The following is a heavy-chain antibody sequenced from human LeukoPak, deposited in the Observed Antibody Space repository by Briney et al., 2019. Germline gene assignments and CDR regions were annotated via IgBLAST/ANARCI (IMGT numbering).Heavy chain of an antibody. J-gene: IGHJ4*02. CDR2: INHSGST. CDR3: ARRGIAVAGPYYFDY. Sequence: SETLSLTCAVYGGSFSGYYWSWIRQPPGMGLEWIGEINHSGSTNYNPSLKSRVTISVDTSKNQFSLKLSSVTAADTAVYYCARRGIAVAGPYYFDYWGQGTLVTVSS. V-gene: IGHV4-34*01. CDR1: GGSFSGYY. D-gene: IGHD6-19*01.